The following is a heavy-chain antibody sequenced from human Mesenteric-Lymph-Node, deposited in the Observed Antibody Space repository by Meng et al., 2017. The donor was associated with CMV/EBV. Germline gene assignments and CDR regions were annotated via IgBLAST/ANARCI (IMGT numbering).Heavy chain of an antibody. CDR1: GFTFNNNA. Sequence: GESLKISCVASGFTFNNNAMSWARQAPGKGLEWVSSISGSGADTYYADSVKGRFTISRDNSKNTVYPHMKSLRAEDTAVYHCARNFYDFWSGYYYYGMDVWGQGNTVTVSS. CDR2: ISGSGADT. J-gene: IGHJ6*02. V-gene: IGHV3-23*01. CDR3: ARNFYDFWSGYYYYGMDV. D-gene: IGHD3-3*01.